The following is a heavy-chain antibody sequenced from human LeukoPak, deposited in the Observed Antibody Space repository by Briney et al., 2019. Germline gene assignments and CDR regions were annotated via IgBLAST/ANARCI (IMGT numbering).Heavy chain of an antibody. J-gene: IGHJ6*03. CDR3: ARGRSSHYYYYYYMDV. V-gene: IGHV4-34*01. CDR1: RGSFSGYY. CDR2: INHSGST. Sequence: SETLSLTCAVYRGSFSGYYWKWIRPPPGKGLEWIGEINHSGSTNYNPSLKSRVTISVDTSKNQFSLKLSSVTAEDTAVSYCARGRSSHYYYYYYMDVWGKGTTVTVSS. D-gene: IGHD6-19*01.